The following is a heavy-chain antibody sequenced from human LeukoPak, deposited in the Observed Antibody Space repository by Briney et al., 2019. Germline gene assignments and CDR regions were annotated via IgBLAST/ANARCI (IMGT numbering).Heavy chain of an antibody. V-gene: IGHV1-69*05. D-gene: IGHD3-22*01. J-gene: IGHJ6*03. Sequence: SVSVSCTASGGTFSSYAMSWVRQAPGQGLEWVGGIIHIFGTTNYAETLQGRVTNTTDESTTPAYMQLSSLRSEDTGVYYCARGVYYDRSGYYYYYYMAVWGKGTTVTVS. CDR3: ARGVYYDRSGYYYYYYMAV. CDR2: IIHIFGTT. CDR1: GGTFSSYA.